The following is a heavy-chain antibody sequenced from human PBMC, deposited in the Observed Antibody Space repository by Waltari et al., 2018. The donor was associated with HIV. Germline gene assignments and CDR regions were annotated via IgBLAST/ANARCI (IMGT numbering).Heavy chain of an antibody. Sequence: QVQLEQSGAEVKKPGASVKVSCKASGYTFTSSDIFWVRQATGQGLEWMGWMRPHRGTTAYAQKFQGRVTMTRNTSITTAYMELSSLGSEDTAVYYCARVRRPSGSYYLSYWGQGTLVTVSS. D-gene: IGHD1-26*01. CDR2: MRPHRGTT. V-gene: IGHV1-8*01. CDR1: GYTFTSSD. J-gene: IGHJ4*02. CDR3: ARVRRPSGSYYLSY.